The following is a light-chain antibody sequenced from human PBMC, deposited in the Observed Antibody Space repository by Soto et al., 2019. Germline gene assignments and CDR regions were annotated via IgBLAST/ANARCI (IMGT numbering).Light chain of an antibody. V-gene: IGLV2-14*01. J-gene: IGLJ1*01. CDR3: CSYTTSNTRQIV. CDR1: SSDVGGYNY. Sequence: QSVLTQPASVSGSPGQWITISCTGTSSDVGGYNYVSWYQQHPGKAPKFMIYDVSNRPSGVSNRFSGSKSGNTASLTISGLQAEDEAGYYCCSYTTSNTRQIVFGTGTKVTVL. CDR2: DVS.